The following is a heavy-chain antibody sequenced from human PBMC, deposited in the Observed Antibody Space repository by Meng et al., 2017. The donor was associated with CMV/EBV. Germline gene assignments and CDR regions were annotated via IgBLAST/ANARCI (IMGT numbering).Heavy chain of an antibody. CDR2: IYYSGST. J-gene: IGHJ3*02. V-gene: IGHV4-30-4*08. CDR1: GGSISSGDYY. CDR3: ARDRGETMVVAATPGTGAFDI. D-gene: IGHD2-15*01. Sequence: LRLSCTVSGGSISSGDYYWSWIRQPPGKGLEWIGYIYYSGSTYYNPSLKSRVTISVDTSKNQFSLKLSSVTAADTAVYYCARDRGETMVVAATPGTGAFDIWGQGTMVTVSS.